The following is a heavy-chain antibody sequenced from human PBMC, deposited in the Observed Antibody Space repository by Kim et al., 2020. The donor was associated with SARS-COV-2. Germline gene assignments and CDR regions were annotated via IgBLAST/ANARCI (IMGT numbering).Heavy chain of an antibody. V-gene: IGHV4-34*01. CDR2: INHSGST. Sequence: SETLSLTCAVYGGSFSVYYWSWIRQPPGKGLEWIGEINHSGSTNYNPSLKSRVTISVDTSKNQFSLKLSSVTAADTAVYYCARGYCTNGVCYPIQYYFDYWGQGTLVTVSS. CDR3: ARGYCTNGVCYPIQYYFDY. D-gene: IGHD2-8*01. CDR1: GGSFSVYY. J-gene: IGHJ4*02.